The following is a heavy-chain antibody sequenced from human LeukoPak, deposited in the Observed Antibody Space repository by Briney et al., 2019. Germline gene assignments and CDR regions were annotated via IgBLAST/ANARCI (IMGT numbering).Heavy chain of an antibody. V-gene: IGHV1-2*06. CDR3: ARASGSSDLNY. Sequence: ASVKVSCKASGYTFTGYYVRWVRQAPGQGLEWMGRINPNSGGTNYAQKFQGRVTMTRDTSISTAYMELTRLRSDDTAVYSCARASGSSDLNYWGQGTLVTVSS. CDR2: INPNSGGT. J-gene: IGHJ4*02. CDR1: GYTFTGYY. D-gene: IGHD1-26*01.